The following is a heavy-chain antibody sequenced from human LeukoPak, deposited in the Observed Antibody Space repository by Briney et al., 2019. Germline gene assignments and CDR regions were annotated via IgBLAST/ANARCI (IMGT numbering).Heavy chain of an antibody. CDR1: VYIYINFL. V-gene: IGHV1-8*01. CDR3: GRGYDMDV. J-gene: IGHJ6*02. Sequence: ASVTDSLLASVYIYINFLINWVRQAAGQGLAWMGWMNLNSGKTGYRQEFQGRVTMTTNTSISITYMELSGLRSEDTGVYDCGRGYDMDVWGQGTTVTVSS. CDR2: MNLNSGKT.